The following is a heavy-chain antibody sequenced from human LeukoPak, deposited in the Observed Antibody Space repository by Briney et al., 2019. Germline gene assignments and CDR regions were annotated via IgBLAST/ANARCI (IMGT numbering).Heavy chain of an antibody. J-gene: IGHJ4*02. CDR2: ISGSGGST. V-gene: IGHV3-23*01. D-gene: IGHD6-13*01. CDR3: AKPRGGSSWYEAFAY. CDR1: GFTFSSYA. Sequence: GGSLRLSCAASGFTFSSYAMSWVRQAPGEGLEWVSAISGSGGSTYYADSVKGRFTISRDNSKNTLYLQMNSLRAEDTAVYYCAKPRGGSSWYEAFAYWGQGTLVTVSS.